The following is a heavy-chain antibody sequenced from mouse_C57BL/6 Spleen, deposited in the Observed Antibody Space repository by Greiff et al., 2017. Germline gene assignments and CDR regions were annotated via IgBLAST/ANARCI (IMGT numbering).Heavy chain of an antibody. J-gene: IGHJ1*03. Sequence: VQLVESGPELVKPGASVKLSCKASGYTFTSYDINWVKQRPGQGLEWIGWIYPRDGSTKYNEKFKGKATLTVDTSSSTAYMELHSLTSEDSAVYFCAPEIYYGNYGYLDVWGTGTTVTVSS. CDR1: GYTFTSYD. CDR2: IYPRDGST. V-gene: IGHV1-85*01. CDR3: APEIYYGNYGYLDV. D-gene: IGHD2-1*01.